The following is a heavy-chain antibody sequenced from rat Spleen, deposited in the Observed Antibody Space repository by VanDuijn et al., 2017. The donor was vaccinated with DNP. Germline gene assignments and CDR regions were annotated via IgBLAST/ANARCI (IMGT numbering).Heavy chain of an antibody. J-gene: IGHJ3*01. V-gene: IGHV5S23*01. Sequence: EVQLVESGGDLVQPGRSLKLSCAASGFTFSFYGMAWVRQTPTKGLEWFATISTNGGGTYYRDSVRGRFTISRDDSKSVLYLQMDSLRSEDTATYYCTTERTFGFYYDGSSPNWFAYWGQGTLVTVSS. CDR3: TTERTFGFYYDGSSPNWFAY. CDR2: ISTNGGGT. D-gene: IGHD1-12*03. CDR1: GFTFSFYG.